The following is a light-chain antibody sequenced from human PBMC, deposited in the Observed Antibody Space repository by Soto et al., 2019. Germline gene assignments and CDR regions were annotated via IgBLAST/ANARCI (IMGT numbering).Light chain of an antibody. Sequence: QSVLTQPASVSGSPGQSITISCTGTSSDVGGYNYVSWYQQHPGKAPKLMIYDVSNRPSGVSNRFSGSKSGNTASLTISGLQAEDEGDYYCSSYTSSSTTDVVFGGGTKLTVL. CDR1: SSDVGGYNY. CDR3: SSYTSSSTTDVV. J-gene: IGLJ2*01. CDR2: DVS. V-gene: IGLV2-14*01.